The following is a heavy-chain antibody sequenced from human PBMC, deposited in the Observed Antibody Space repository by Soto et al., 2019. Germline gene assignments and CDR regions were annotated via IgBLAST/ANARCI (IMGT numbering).Heavy chain of an antibody. J-gene: IGHJ6*03. D-gene: IGHD3-16*02. V-gene: IGHV2-26*01. Sequence: QVTLKESGPVLVKPTETLTLTCTVSGFSLSNARMGVSWIRQPPGKALEWLAHIFSNDEKSYSTSLKSRLTSSNDPTKNQVVITMTKIHAVDAATYSCARGREYDSIWGSYHYTYYYYYMDVWGKGTTVTVSS. CDR2: IFSNDEK. CDR1: GFSLSNARMG. CDR3: ARGREYDSIWGSYHYTYYYYYMDV.